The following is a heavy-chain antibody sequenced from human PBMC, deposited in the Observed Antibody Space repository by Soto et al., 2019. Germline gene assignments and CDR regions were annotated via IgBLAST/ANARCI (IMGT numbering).Heavy chain of an antibody. CDR1: GGSISSYY. CDR3: ARKYSGSYGLRSNWFDP. Sequence: QVQLQESGPGLVKPSETLSLTCTVSGGSISSYYWSWIRQPPGKGLEWIGYIYYSGSTNYNPSLKSRVTISVDTSKNQFSLKLSSVTAADTAVYYCARKYSGSYGLRSNWFDPGAREPWSPSPQ. D-gene: IGHD1-26*01. CDR2: IYYSGST. V-gene: IGHV4-59*01. J-gene: IGHJ5*02.